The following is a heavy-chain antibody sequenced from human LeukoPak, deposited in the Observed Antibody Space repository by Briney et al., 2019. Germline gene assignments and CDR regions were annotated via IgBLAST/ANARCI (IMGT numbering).Heavy chain of an antibody. CDR1: GFIFNDFG. V-gene: IGHV3-30*18. D-gene: IGHD5-18*01. J-gene: IGHJ4*02. CDR2: MSSDGDNI. CDR3: AKGGYIYNGGGYFDY. Sequence: GRSLRLSCAASGFIFNDFGMHWVRQAPDKGLEWVAVMSSDGDNIYHADSVKGRFTISRDTSKNTLYLQMNSLRAEDTAVYYCAKGGYIYNGGGYFDYWGQGTLVTVSS.